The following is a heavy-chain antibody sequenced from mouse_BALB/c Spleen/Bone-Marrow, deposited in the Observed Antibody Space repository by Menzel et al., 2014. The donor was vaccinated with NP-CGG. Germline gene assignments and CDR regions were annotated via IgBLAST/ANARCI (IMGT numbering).Heavy chain of an antibody. J-gene: IGHJ4*01. V-gene: IGHV3-2*02. CDR1: GYSITSDYA. Sequence: EVKLMKSGPGLVKPSQSLSLTCTVTGYSITSDYAWNWIRQFQGNKLEWMGYISYSSSTNYNPSLKSRISITRDTSKNQFFLQLNSVTAEDTATYYCARWDYGDYAMDYWGQGTSVTVSS. D-gene: IGHD1-2*01. CDR3: ARWDYGDYAMDY. CDR2: ISYSSST.